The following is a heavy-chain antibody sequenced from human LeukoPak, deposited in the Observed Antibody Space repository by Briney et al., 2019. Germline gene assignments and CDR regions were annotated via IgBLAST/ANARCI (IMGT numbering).Heavy chain of an antibody. CDR3: AKSYGSGNYFDS. CDR2: ISYSGST. D-gene: IGHD3-10*01. V-gene: IGHV4-59*01. CDR1: GGSISNYY. Sequence: SETLSLTCTVSGGSISNYYWSWIRQPPGKGLEWIGYISYSGSTNYNPSLKSRVTISIETSKNKFSLKLRSVTAADTAVYYCAKSYGSGNYFDSWGHGTLVTVSS. J-gene: IGHJ4*01.